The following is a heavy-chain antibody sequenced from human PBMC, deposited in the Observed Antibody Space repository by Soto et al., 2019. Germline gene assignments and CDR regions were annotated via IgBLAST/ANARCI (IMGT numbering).Heavy chain of an antibody. CDR2: ITGSGSDT. CDR3: AKLGSSSWSPHYYFDY. V-gene: IGHV3-23*01. CDR1: GFTFSNYA. Sequence: EVQLLESGGGLVQPGGSLRLSCAASGFTFSNYAMGWVRQASGKGLEWVSAITGSGSDTYSADSVKGRFTISRDNSKNTLYLQMNSLRAEDTAIYYCAKLGSSSWSPHYYFDYWGQGTLVTVSS. D-gene: IGHD2-2*01. J-gene: IGHJ4*02.